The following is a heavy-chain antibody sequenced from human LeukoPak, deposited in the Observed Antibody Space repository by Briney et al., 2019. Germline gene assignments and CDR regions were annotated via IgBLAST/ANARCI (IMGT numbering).Heavy chain of an antibody. V-gene: IGHV3-7*05. D-gene: IGHD2-2*01. J-gene: IGHJ4*02. CDR2: IQQDGSEK. CDR3: ATVPYCSSASCYAIFYS. CDR1: GFIYRSYW. Sequence: GGSVRLSCAACGFIYRSYWMSWVRQAPGKGREWVAHIQQDGSEKYYVDSVKGRFTISRDDAKNPLYLQMNSLRAEDTAVYYCATVPYCSSASCYAIFYSGGRGALVAVS.